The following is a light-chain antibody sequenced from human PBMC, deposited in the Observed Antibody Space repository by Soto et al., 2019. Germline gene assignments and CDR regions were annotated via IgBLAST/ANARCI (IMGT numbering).Light chain of an antibody. CDR3: MQALRTPYT. V-gene: IGKV2-28*01. J-gene: IGKJ2*01. CDR1: PSLLHSSGYNY. Sequence: DIVMTQSPLSLPVTPGEPASISCRSSPSLLHSSGYNYLHWYLQKPGQSPHLLIYLGSTRASGVPDRFSGSGSGTDFTLKISRVEAEDVGVHYCMQALRTPYTFGQGTKVDI. CDR2: LGS.